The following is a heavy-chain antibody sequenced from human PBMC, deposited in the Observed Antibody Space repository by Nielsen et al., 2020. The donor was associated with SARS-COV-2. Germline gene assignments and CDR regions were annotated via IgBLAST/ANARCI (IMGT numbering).Heavy chain of an antibody. V-gene: IGHV3-7*05. J-gene: IGHJ6*02. CDR1: GFTFSSYW. CDR3: ARDCDDSSSRGYYYVMDV. D-gene: IGHD6-6*01. Sequence: GESLKISRAASGFTFSSYWISWVRPAPGKGLEWVANIKQDGSEKYYVDSVKGRFTISRDNTKNSLYLQINSLRAEDTAVYYCARDCDDSSSRGYYYVMDVWGQGTTVTVSS. CDR2: IKQDGSEK.